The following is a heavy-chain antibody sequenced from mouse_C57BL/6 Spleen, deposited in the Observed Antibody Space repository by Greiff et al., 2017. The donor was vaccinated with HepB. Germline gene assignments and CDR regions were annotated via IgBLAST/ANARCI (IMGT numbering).Heavy chain of an antibody. CDR3: AREGVTGAMEY. CDR1: GFTFSDYY. D-gene: IGHD2-1*01. J-gene: IGHJ4*01. CDR2: INYDGSST. V-gene: IGHV5-16*01. Sequence: EVMLVESEGGLVQPGSSMKLSCTASGFTFSDYYMAWVRQVPEKGLEWVANINYDGSSTYYLDSLKSRFIIARDNAKNILYLQMSSLKSEDTATYYCAREGVTGAMEYWGQGPSVTVSS.